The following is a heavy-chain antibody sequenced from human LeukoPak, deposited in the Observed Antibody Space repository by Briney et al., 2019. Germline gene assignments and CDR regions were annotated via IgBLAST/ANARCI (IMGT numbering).Heavy chain of an antibody. Sequence: GGSLRLSCAASGFTFSSYEMNWVRQAPGKGLEWVSYISSSGSTIYYADSVKGRFTISRDNAKNSLYLQMNSLRAEDTAVYYGARDRITMIVVVRFDYWGQGTLVTVSS. D-gene: IGHD3-22*01. V-gene: IGHV3-48*03. CDR3: ARDRITMIVVVRFDY. J-gene: IGHJ4*02. CDR1: GFTFSSYE. CDR2: ISSSGSTI.